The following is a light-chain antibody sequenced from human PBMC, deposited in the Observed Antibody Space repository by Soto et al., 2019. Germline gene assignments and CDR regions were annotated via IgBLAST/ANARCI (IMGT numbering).Light chain of an antibody. CDR2: GAC. V-gene: IGKV4-1*01. CDR1: QPILYSSNSKSY. Sequence: DNIMNQCPPPIAMSLGERATSKSKSSQPILYSSNSKSYLGWYQQKPGQPPKLLIYGACTREAGLPDRCSGSGSGTDFTLTISSLQDEDVAVYYCQQYCYSWTFGQGTKVDIK. CDR3: QQYCYSWT. J-gene: IGKJ1*01.